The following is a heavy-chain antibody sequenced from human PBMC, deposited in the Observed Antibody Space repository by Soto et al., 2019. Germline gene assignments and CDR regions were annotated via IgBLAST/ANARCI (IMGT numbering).Heavy chain of an antibody. J-gene: IGHJ4*02. CDR2: IYYSGST. D-gene: IGHD2-21*02. CDR1: GASLSSGCYY. V-gene: IGHV4-31*03. Sequence: SETLSLTCTVSGASLSSGCYYWGWLRHQPGKGMEGIGYIYYSGSTYYNPSLKSRVTISVDTSKNQFSLKLSSVTAADTTVYYCARAICGGDCYPPDPEMYYFDYWGQGTLVTVSS. CDR3: ARAICGGDCYPPDPEMYYFDY.